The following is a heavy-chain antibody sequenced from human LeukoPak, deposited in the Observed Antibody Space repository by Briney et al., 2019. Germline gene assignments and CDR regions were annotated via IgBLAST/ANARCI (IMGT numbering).Heavy chain of an antibody. Sequence: SETLSLTCTVSGGSISGYYWSWIRQPPGKGLEWIGYIHYSGSTNYNPSLKSRVSISVDTSKNQFSLKLSSVTAADTAVYYCARLTYCSGGSCHYYFDYWGQGTLVTVSS. CDR1: GGSISGYY. J-gene: IGHJ4*02. CDR2: IHYSGST. CDR3: ARLTYCSGGSCHYYFDY. D-gene: IGHD2-15*01. V-gene: IGHV4-59*08.